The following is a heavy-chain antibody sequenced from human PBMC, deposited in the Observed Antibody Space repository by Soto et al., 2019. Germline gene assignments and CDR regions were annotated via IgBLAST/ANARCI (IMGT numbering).Heavy chain of an antibody. D-gene: IGHD5-12*01. Sequence: QVQLVQSGAEVRKPGSSVQVSCKASGGTFDNYAIVWVRQAPGQGLEWVGGIIPVLGAANYAQKFQDKVTITADASTSTAHMGLSSLTSEDTAVYYCARVAPWLGYYFDYWGQGTLVTVSS. CDR2: IIPVLGAA. CDR3: ARVAPWLGYYFDY. J-gene: IGHJ4*02. CDR1: GGTFDNYA. V-gene: IGHV1-69*01.